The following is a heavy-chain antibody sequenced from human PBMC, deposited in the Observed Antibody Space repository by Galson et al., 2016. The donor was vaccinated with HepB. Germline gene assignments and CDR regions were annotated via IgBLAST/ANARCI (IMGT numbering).Heavy chain of an antibody. J-gene: IGHJ4*02. Sequence: SVKVSCKASEYTFTAYYLHWVRQAPGQGLEWMGWINPHSGATNYAEKFQGRVTMTRDTSISTASVELRSLRSDDTAIYYCAKDQCSGGDCFTTFDNWGQGTLVIVSS. CDR2: INPHSGAT. CDR3: AKDQCSGGDCFTTFDN. CDR1: EYTFTAYY. D-gene: IGHD2-21*02. V-gene: IGHV1-2*02.